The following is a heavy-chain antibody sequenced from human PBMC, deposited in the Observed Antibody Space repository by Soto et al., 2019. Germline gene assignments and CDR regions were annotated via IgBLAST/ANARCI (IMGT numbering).Heavy chain of an antibody. Sequence: GESLKISCKGSGYSFTSYWISWVRQMPGKGLEWMGRIDPSDSYTSYSPSFQGHVTISADKSISTAYLQWSSLKASDTAMYYCARTRPEQYYDILTGYSTSTNDYWGQGNMVNVSS. J-gene: IGHJ4*02. CDR3: ARTRPEQYYDILTGYSTSTNDY. CDR1: GYSFTSYW. V-gene: IGHV5-10-1*01. D-gene: IGHD3-9*01. CDR2: IDPSDSYT.